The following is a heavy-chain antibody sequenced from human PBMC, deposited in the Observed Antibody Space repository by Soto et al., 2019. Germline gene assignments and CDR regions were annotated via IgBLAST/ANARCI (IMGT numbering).Heavy chain of an antibody. V-gene: IGHV1-69*13. CDR2: IIPIFGTA. D-gene: IGHD2-21*02. CDR1: GGTFSSYA. J-gene: IGHJ5*02. CDR3: ASTPRKSLWASCAGDCSSGFWP. Sequence: ASVKVSCKASGGTFSSYAISWVRQAPGQGLEWMGGIIPIFGTANYAQKFQGRVTITADESTSTAYMELSSLRSEDTAVYYCASTPRKSLWASCAGDCSSGFWPWRQRSLV.